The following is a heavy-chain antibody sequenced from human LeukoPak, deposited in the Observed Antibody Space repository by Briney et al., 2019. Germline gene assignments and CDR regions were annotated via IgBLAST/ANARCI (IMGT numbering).Heavy chain of an antibody. CDR2: ISNNGGYT. J-gene: IGHJ3*02. CDR1: GFTFSSSA. Sequence: GSLRLSCAASGFTFSSSAMSWVRQAPGKGLEWVSAISNNGGYTYYADSVKGRFTISRDNSKNTLYLQMNSLRAEDTAVYYCAKDYGDYRPRAFDIWGQGTMVTVSS. D-gene: IGHD4-17*01. CDR3: AKDYGDYRPRAFDI. V-gene: IGHV3-23*01.